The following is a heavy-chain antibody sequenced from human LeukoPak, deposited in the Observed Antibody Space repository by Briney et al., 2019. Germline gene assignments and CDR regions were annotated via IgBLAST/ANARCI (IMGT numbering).Heavy chain of an antibody. CDR1: GFTFRNDL. CDR2: VKSKASGETT. CDR3: NLIKGWGSGSYYVDY. V-gene: IGHV3-15*01. D-gene: IGHD3-10*01. J-gene: IGHJ4*02. Sequence: GSLRLSCAGFGFTFRNDLMNWVRPAPGKGLEWVGRVKSKASGETTDYAAPVRGRFTISRDDSRNTLYLQMNSLKTEDTAVYYCNLIKGWGSGSYYVDYWGQGTLVTVSS.